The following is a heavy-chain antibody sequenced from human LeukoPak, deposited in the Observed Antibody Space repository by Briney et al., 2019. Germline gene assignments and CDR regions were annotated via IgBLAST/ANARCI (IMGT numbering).Heavy chain of an antibody. V-gene: IGHV3-23*01. J-gene: IGHJ3*01. CDR3: AKDIVPNYGSTFDC. CDR2: ISGSGGST. Sequence: GGSLRLSCAASGFTFSTYAMTWVRQAPGKGVEWVLTISGSGGSTYYADSVKGRFTISRDSSKNTLYLQMNSLRVEDTAVYYCAKDIVPNYGSTFDCWGQGTMVTVSS. CDR1: GFTFSTYA. D-gene: IGHD1-7*01.